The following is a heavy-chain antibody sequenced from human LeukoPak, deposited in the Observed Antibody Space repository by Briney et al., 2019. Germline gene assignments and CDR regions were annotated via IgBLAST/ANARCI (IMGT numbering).Heavy chain of an antibody. J-gene: IGHJ4*02. CDR1: GYTFTSNY. V-gene: IGHV1-46*01. CDR2: ISPSGGST. CDR3: ARDYYDTSGYPFDY. D-gene: IGHD3-22*01. Sequence: ASVKVSCKAFGYTFTSNYMHWVRQAPGQGPEWMGVISPSGGSTTYAQKFQGRVTLTRDMSTSTDYLELSSLRSEDTAVYYCARDYYDTSGYPFDYWGQGTLVTVSS.